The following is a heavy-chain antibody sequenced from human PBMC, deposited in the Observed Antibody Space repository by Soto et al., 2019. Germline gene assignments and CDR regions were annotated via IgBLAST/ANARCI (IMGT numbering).Heavy chain of an antibody. J-gene: IGHJ4*02. Sequence: ALRLSCAASGFSFSDHYMTWIRQPPGKGLEWVSYISGSGTTIYYADSVNGRFTVSRDNARNSVYLQMNSLRADDTAFYYCAGDPYYYASNYWGQGTLVTVSS. CDR3: AGDPYYYASNY. CDR1: GFSFSDHY. CDR2: ISGSGTTI. V-gene: IGHV3-11*01. D-gene: IGHD3-10*01.